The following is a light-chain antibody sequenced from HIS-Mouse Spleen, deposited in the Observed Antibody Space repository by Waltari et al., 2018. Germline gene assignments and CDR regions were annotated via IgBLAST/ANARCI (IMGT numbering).Light chain of an antibody. J-gene: IGKJ2*01. CDR3: QQYYSTPFT. CDR1: QRVLSRSNNKNY. V-gene: IGKV4-1*01. CDR2: GAS. Sequence: DIVMTQSPDSLAVSLGERATINCKSSQRVLSRSNNKNYLAWYQQKPGQPPKLLIYGASTREPGVPDRFSGSGSGTDSTLTISSLQAEDVAVYYCQQYYSTPFTFGQGTKLEIK.